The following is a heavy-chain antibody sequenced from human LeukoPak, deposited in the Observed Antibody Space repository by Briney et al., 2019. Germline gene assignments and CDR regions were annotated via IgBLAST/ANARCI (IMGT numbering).Heavy chain of an antibody. D-gene: IGHD3-16*01. V-gene: IGHV4-59*01. Sequence: SETLSLTCAVYGGSFSSYYWSWIRQPPGKGLEWIGYIYYSGSTNYNPSLKSRVTISVDTSKNQFSLKLSSVTAADTAVYYCARVVRLGELTTPDYWGQGTLVTVSS. CDR3: ARVVRLGELTTPDY. CDR2: IYYSGST. J-gene: IGHJ4*02. CDR1: GGSFSSYY.